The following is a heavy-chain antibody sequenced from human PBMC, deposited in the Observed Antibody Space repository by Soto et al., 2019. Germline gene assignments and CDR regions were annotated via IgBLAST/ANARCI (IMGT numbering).Heavy chain of an antibody. CDR2: IKQDGSAK. CDR1: GFTFSSFW. J-gene: IGHJ3*01. CDR3: VRSQIAAYHA. V-gene: IGHV3-7*01. Sequence: EVQLVESGGGLVQPGGSLTLSCAASGFTFSSFWMTWVRQAPGKGLEWVANIKQDGSAKNYVDSVEGRFTVSRDNAKNSLDLQMNSLRVEDTAVYDCVRSQIAAYHAWGQGTMVIVSS. D-gene: IGHD2-21*01.